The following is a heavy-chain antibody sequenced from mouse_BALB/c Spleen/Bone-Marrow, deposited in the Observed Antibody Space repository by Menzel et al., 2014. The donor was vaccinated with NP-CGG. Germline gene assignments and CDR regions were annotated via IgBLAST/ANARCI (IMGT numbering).Heavy chain of an antibody. J-gene: IGHJ2*01. V-gene: IGHV14-1*02. CDR1: GFNIKDYY. CDR2: IDPENGNT. CDR3: ARWGNHYFDY. Sequence: EVMLVESGAELVRPGALVKLSCKASGFNIKDYYMHWVKQRPEQGLEWIGWIDPENGNTIYDPKFQGKASITADTSSNTAYLQLSSLTSEDTAVYYCARWGNHYFDYWGQGTTLTVSS.